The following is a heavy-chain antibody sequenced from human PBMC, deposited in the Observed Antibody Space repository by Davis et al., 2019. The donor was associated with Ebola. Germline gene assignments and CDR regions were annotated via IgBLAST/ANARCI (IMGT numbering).Heavy chain of an antibody. CDR3: ARSFRATGGVTWFDT. J-gene: IGHJ5*02. CDR2: VNHNGFS. D-gene: IGHD2-8*02. V-gene: IGHV4-34*01. CDR1: DVSFEAFY. Sequence: PSETLSLTCTVSDVSFEAFYWTWIRQSPGKGLEWIGEVNHNGFSNYNPSLRSRVTLSADTAKTQLSLSLTSVTASDTAIYYCARSFRATGGVTWFDTWGPGTQVTVSS.